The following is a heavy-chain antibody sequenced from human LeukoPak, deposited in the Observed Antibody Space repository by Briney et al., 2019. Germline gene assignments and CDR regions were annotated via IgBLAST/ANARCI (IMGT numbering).Heavy chain of an antibody. CDR2: IKSKTDGGTT. D-gene: IGHD3-10*01. V-gene: IGHV3-15*01. CDR1: GFTFRSAW. CDR3: TTDQVVRGVTNDY. Sequence: PGGSLRLSCVASGFTFRSAWMNWVRQAPGRGLEWVGRIKSKTDGGTTDYAAPVKGRFTISRDDSKTTLYLQMNSPQTEDTAVYYCTTDQVVRGVTNDYWGQGTLVTVSS. J-gene: IGHJ4*02.